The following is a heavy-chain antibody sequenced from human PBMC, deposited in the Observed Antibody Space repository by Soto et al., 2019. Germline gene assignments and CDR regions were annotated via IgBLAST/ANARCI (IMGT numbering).Heavy chain of an antibody. D-gene: IGHD3-22*01. CDR1: GGSISSGGYY. J-gene: IGHJ1*01. CDR3: ARTYYYDSSGPEYFQH. Sequence: QVQLQESGPGLVKPSQTLSLTCTVSGGSISSGGYYWSWIRQHPGKGLEWIGYIYYSGSTYYNPSLTSRVTISVDTSKNQFSLKLSSVTAADTAVYYCARTYYYDSSGPEYFQHWGQGTLVTVSS. V-gene: IGHV4-31*03. CDR2: IYYSGST.